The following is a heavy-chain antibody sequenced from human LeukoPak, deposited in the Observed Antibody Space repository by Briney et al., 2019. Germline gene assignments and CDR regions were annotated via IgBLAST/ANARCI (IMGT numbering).Heavy chain of an antibody. CDR1: GFTFSSYA. D-gene: IGHD3-22*01. CDR3: ARGGESSGYYYADY. V-gene: IGHV3-23*01. Sequence: PWESLRLSCAASGFTFSSYAMSWVRQAPGKGLEWVSAISGSGGSTYYADSVKGRFTISRDDSKNTVYLQMNSLRAEDTSVYFCARGGESSGYYYADYWGQGTLVTESS. J-gene: IGHJ4*02. CDR2: ISGSGGST.